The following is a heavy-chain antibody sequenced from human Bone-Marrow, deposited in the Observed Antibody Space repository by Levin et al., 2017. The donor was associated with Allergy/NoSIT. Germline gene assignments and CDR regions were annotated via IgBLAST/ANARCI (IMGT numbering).Heavy chain of an antibody. CDR2: VSHHAIS. J-gene: IGHJ3*02. V-gene: IGHV4-34*01. CDR3: AVFSLRYGTFDI. Sequence: PSETLSLTCAVSGGSFGGYYWSWLRQPPGKGLEWIGEVSHHAISTYNPSLDSRVTILVGPSRNHFSLDLHSVTAAGTGVYYCAVFSLRYGTFDIWGQGTMVTVSS. D-gene: IGHD4-17*01. CDR1: GGSFGGYY.